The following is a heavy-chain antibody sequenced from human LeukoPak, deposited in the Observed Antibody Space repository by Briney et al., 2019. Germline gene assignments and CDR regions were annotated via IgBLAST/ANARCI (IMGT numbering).Heavy chain of an antibody. J-gene: IGHJ4*02. Sequence: PGGSLRLSCAASGFTFSSYSMNWVRQAPGKGLEWVSSISSSSSYIYYADSVKGRFTISRDNAKNSLYLQMNSLRAEDTVVYYCARDTKYDYVWGSYRPYFDYWGQGTLVTVSS. CDR1: GFTFSSYS. V-gene: IGHV3-21*01. CDR2: ISSSSSYI. D-gene: IGHD3-16*02. CDR3: ARDTKYDYVWGSYRPYFDY.